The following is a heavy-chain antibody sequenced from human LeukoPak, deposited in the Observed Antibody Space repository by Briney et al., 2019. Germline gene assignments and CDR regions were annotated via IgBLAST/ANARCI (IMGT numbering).Heavy chain of an antibody. V-gene: IGHV1-2*02. CDR1: GYAFTGSY. J-gene: IGHJ4*02. CDR2: INPNSGGT. D-gene: IGHD7-27*01. Sequence: ASVKVSCKASGYAFTGSYMHWVRQAPGQGLEWMGWINPNSGGTNYAQKFQGRVTMTRDTSISTAYMELSRLRSDDTAVYYCARVTGAFFFDYWGQGTLVTVSS. CDR3: ARVTGAFFFDY.